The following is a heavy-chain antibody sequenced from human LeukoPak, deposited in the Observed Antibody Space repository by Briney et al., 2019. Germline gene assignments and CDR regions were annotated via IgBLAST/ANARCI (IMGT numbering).Heavy chain of an antibody. CDR2: INHSGST. CDR1: GFTFSTYG. CDR3: ARVFGYYYYYMDV. V-gene: IGHV4-34*01. Sequence: GSLRLSCAASGFTFSTYGMSWVRQPPGKGLEWIGEINHSGSTNYNPSLKSRVTISVDTSKNQFSLKLSSVTAADTAVYYCARVFGYYYYYMDVWGKGTTVTVSS. D-gene: IGHD3-10*01. J-gene: IGHJ6*03.